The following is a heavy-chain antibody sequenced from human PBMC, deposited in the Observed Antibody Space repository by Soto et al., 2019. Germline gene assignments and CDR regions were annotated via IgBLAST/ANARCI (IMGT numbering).Heavy chain of an antibody. D-gene: IGHD3-22*01. CDR2: IIPIFGTA. V-gene: IGHV1-69*13. CDR3: ARDILSPSRRTYYYDSSGSHAFDI. Sequence: GASVKVSCEASGGTFSSYAISWVRQARGEGLEWMGGIIPIFGTANYAQKFQGRVTITADESTSTAYMELSSLRSEDTAVYYCARDILSPSRRTYYYDSSGSHAFDIWGQGTMVTVSS. CDR1: GGTFSSYA. J-gene: IGHJ3*02.